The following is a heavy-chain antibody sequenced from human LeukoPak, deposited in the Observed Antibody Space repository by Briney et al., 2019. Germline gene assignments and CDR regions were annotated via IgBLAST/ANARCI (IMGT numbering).Heavy chain of an antibody. J-gene: IGHJ1*01. D-gene: IGHD4-23*01. V-gene: IGHV3-48*03. CDR1: GFTFSSYE. Sequence: GGSLRLSCAASGFTFSSYEMNWIRQAPGKGLEWVSHISSSGSAIYYTDSVKGRFTISRDNSKNLLYLQMNSLRAEDTAIYYWARTVAGIGCWGQGTLV. CDR2: ISSSGSAI. CDR3: ARTVAGIGC.